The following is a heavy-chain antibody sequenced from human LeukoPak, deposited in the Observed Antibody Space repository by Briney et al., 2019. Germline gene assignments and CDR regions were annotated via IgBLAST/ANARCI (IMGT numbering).Heavy chain of an antibody. CDR3: ATALYDWNDVNY. CDR1: GFAVSTKY. V-gene: IGHV3-53*01. CDR2: IYNDGST. J-gene: IGHJ4*02. Sequence: GGSLRLSCAASGFAVSTKYMSWVRQAPGKGLEWVSVIYNDGSTNYADSVKGRFTISRDNSKNTLYLQMNSLKTEDTAVYYCATALYDWNDVNYWGQGTLVTVSS. D-gene: IGHD1-1*01.